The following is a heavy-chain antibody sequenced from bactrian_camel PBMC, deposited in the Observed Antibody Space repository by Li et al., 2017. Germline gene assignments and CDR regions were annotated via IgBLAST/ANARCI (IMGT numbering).Heavy chain of an antibody. CDR2: IDSVGTS. CDR3: AARRSFLCIRWADGSEYNY. V-gene: IGHV3S53*01. D-gene: IGHD5*01. J-gene: IGHJ4*01. Sequence: VAAIDSVGTSIYADSVKGRFTISRDNAKNTLYLQMNSLEPEDAAMYYCAARRSFLCIRWADGSEYNYWGRGTQVTVS.